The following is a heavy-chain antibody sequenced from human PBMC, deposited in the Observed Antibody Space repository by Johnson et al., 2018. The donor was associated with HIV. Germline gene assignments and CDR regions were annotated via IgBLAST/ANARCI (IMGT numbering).Heavy chain of an antibody. CDR1: GFMFNNYA. CDR2: IRGSGGST. J-gene: IGHJ3*02. V-gene: IGHV3-23*04. D-gene: IGHD3-3*01. CDR3: TRDHYNFWSGDAFDI. Sequence: VQLVESGGALVQRGGSLRLSCAASGFMFNNYAMGWVRQAPGKGLEWVAGIRGSGGSTYYADSLKGRFTISRDNSNNMVYLQMNRLRAEDTAVYYCTRDHYNFWSGDAFDIWGQGTMVTVSS.